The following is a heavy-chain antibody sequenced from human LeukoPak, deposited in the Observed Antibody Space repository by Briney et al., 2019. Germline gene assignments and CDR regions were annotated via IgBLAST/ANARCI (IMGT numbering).Heavy chain of an antibody. CDR2: ISGGGGGT. J-gene: IGHJ4*02. CDR3: AKDLYYYNSGSYL. V-gene: IGHV3-23*01. D-gene: IGHD3-10*01. CDR1: GFTFISYA. Sequence: GRSLRLSCAASGFTFISYAMSWVRQAPGKGLEWVSTISGGGGGTFYADSVKGRFTISRDNSKNTLYLQMNSLRAEDTAIYYCAKDLYYYNSGSYLWGQGTLVTVSS.